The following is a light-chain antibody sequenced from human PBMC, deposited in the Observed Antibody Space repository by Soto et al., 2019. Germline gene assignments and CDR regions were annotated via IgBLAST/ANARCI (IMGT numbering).Light chain of an antibody. CDR3: LLYCWGARPV. Sequence: QAVVTQEPSLTVSPGGTVTFTCGSTTGGVTSGHYPYWFQQKPGQAPRTLIYDTSNKHSWTPARFSGSLLGDKAVLTLSGAQPEDEAEYYCLLYCWGARPVFGGGTKLTVL. CDR1: TGGVTSGHY. J-gene: IGLJ2*01. V-gene: IGLV7-46*01. CDR2: DTS.